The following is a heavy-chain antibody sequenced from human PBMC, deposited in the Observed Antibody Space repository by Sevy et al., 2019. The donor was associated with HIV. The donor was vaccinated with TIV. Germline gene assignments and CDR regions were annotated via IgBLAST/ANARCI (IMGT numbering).Heavy chain of an antibody. J-gene: IGHJ6*02. CDR3: ARDPMVRGVIVFRNGMDV. V-gene: IGHV3-11*01. CDR1: GFTFSDYY. CDR2: ISSSGSTI. Sequence: GGSLRLSCAASGFTFSDYYMSWVRQAPGKGLEWVSDISSSGSTIYYADSVKGRFTISRDNAKNSLYLQMNSLRAEDTAVYYCARDPMVRGVIVFRNGMDVWGQWTTVTVSS. D-gene: IGHD3-10*01.